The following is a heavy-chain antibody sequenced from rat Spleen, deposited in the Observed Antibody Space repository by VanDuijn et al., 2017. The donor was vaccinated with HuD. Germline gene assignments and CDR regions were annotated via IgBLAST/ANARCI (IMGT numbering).Heavy chain of an antibody. CDR1: GFTFNNYW. CDR2: ISNDGSST. J-gene: IGHJ2*01. V-gene: IGHV5-31*01. Sequence: EVQLVESGGGLVQPGRSLKLSCVASGFTFNNYWMTWIRQAPGKGLEWVATISNDGSSTYYRDSVKGRFTISRDNAKSTLYLQMNSLRSEDTATYYCARLPYWGQGVMVTVSS. D-gene: IGHD3-8*01. CDR3: ARLPY.